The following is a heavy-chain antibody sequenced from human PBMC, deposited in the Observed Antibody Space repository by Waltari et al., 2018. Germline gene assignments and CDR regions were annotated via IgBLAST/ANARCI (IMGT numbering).Heavy chain of an antibody. J-gene: IGHJ4*02. CDR2: IYHTGST. V-gene: IGHV4-30-2*01. CDR3: ARGYGSGSYYKFDN. Sequence: QVQLQESGSGLVKPSQTLSLTCAVSGGPISSGGYSWIWIRQPPGKGLEWIGYIYHTGSTYYNPSLKGRLTLLVDRAKNQFSLRLTSVTAADTALYYCARGYGSGSYYKFDNWGQGTLVTVSS. D-gene: IGHD3-10*01. CDR1: GGPISSGGYS.